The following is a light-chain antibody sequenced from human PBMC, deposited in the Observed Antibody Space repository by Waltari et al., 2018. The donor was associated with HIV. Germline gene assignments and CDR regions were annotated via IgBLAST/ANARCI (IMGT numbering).Light chain of an antibody. J-gene: IGLJ1*01. Sequence: QSALTQPASVSGSPGQSITISCTGTSSDVGGYNYVSWYKQHPGKSPKLMIYECTSRPPGVSTRFPGSKSCNTASLTISGLQAEDEADYYCSSYKSSSTPYVFGTGTKVTVL. V-gene: IGLV2-14*01. CDR2: ECT. CDR1: SSDVGGYNY. CDR3: SSYKSSSTPYV.